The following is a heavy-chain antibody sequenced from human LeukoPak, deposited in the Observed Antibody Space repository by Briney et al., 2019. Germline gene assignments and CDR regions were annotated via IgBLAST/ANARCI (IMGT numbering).Heavy chain of an antibody. D-gene: IGHD1-1*01. CDR1: GGSMSSFY. CDR2: FFYSGST. J-gene: IGHJ4*02. CDR3: ARAPGSAYNAYYFDY. Sequence: PSETLSLTCTVSGGSMSSFYWSWIRQPPGKGLEWMGYFFYSGSTYYNPSLKSRVTISVDTSKNQISLKLSSVTAADTAVYYCARAPGSAYNAYYFDYWGQGTLVTVSS. V-gene: IGHV4-59*06.